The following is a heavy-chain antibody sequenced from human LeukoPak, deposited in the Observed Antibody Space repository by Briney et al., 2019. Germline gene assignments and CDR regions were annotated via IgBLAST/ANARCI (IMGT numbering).Heavy chain of an antibody. J-gene: IGHJ3*02. V-gene: IGHV3-48*03. CDR2: ISSSGSTT. CDR3: AREGPWGPKVHAFDI. D-gene: IGHD7-27*01. Sequence: GGSLRLSCAASGFTFSSYEMNWVRQAPGKGLEWVSYISSSGSTTYYADSVKGRFTISRDNAKNSLYLQMNSLRAEDTAVYYCAREGPWGPKVHAFDIWGQGTMVTVSS. CDR1: GFTFSSYE.